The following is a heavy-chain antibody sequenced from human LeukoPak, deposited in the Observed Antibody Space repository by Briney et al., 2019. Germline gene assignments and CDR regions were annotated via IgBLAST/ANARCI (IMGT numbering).Heavy chain of an antibody. V-gene: IGHV1-2*02. D-gene: IGHD2-2*01. J-gene: IGHJ5*02. CDR2: INPNSGGT. CDR1: GYTFTGYY. CDR3: ARGEVVPAASYNWFDP. Sequence: GASVKVSCKASGYTFTGYYMHWVRQAPGQGLEWMGWINPNSGGTNYAQKFQGRVTMARDTSISTAYMELSRLRSDDTAVYYCARGEVVPAASYNWFDPRGQGTLVTVSS.